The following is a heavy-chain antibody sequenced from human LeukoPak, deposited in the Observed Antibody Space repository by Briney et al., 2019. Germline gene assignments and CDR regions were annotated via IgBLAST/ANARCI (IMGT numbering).Heavy chain of an antibody. J-gene: IGHJ3*02. CDR3: ARAYGDYQIVI. V-gene: IGHV4-39*01. CDR2: IYYSGST. D-gene: IGHD4-17*01. CDR1: DGSISSSSYY. Sequence: SETLSLTCTVSDGSISSSSYYWGWIRQPPGKGLEWIGSIYYSGSTYYNPSLKSRVTISVDTSKNQFSLKLSSVTAADTAVYYCARAYGDYQIVIWGQGTMVTVSS.